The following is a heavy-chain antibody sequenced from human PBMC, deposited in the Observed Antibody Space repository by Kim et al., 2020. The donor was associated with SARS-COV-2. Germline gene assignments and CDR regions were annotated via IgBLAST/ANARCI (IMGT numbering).Heavy chain of an antibody. D-gene: IGHD4-17*01. Sequence: GGSLRLSCAASGFTFDDYTMHWVRQAPGKGLEWVSLISWDGGSTYYADSVKGRFTISRDNSKNSLYLQMNSLRTEDTALYYCAKGHYGDYVYYYYGMDVWGQGTTVTVSS. V-gene: IGHV3-43*01. J-gene: IGHJ6*02. CDR1: GFTFDDYT. CDR2: ISWDGGST. CDR3: AKGHYGDYVYYYYGMDV.